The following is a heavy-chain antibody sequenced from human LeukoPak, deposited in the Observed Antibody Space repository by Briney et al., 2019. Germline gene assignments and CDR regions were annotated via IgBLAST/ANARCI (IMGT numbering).Heavy chain of an antibody. CDR3: ARVAPSQWLLLPNYFDY. CDR2: IYYTGST. D-gene: IGHD3-22*01. Sequence: SETLSLTCTVSGGSIRSYYWSWIRQPSGKGLEWIGYIYYTGSTKYNSSLKSRVTISVDTSKNQFSLKLSSVTAADTAVYYCARVAPSQWLLLPNYFDYWGQETLVTVSS. J-gene: IGHJ4*02. CDR1: GGSIRSYY. V-gene: IGHV4-59*01.